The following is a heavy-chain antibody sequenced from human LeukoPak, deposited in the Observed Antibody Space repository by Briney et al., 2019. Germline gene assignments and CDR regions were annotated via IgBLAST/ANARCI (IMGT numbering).Heavy chain of an antibody. D-gene: IGHD6-6*01. CDR2: ISYDGSNK. CDR1: GFTFSSYG. Sequence: PGRSLRLSCAASGFTFSSYGMHWVRQAPGKGLEWVAVISYDGSNKYYADSVKGRFTISRDNSKNTLYLQMNSLRAEDTAVYYCAKVRIAARIFDYWGQGTLVTVSS. V-gene: IGHV3-30*18. CDR3: AKVRIAARIFDY. J-gene: IGHJ4*02.